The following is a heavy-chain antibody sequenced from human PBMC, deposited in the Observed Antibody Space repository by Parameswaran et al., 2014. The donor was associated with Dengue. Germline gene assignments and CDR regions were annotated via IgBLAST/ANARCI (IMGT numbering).Heavy chain of an antibody. Sequence: WVRQAPGQGLEWMGWINPNSGGTNYAQKFQGRVTMTRDTSISTAYMELSRLRSDDTAVYYCAQSGYEKYYFDYWGQGTLVTVSS. V-gene: IGHV1-2*02. CDR3: AQSGYEKYYFDY. D-gene: IGHD5-12*01. CDR2: INPNSGGT. J-gene: IGHJ4*02.